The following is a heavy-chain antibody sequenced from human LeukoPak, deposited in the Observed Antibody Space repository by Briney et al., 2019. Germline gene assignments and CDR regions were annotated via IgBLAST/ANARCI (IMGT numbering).Heavy chain of an antibody. J-gene: IGHJ1*01. Sequence: PETLSLTCAVYGGSFSGYYWSWIRQPPGKGLEWIGEINHSGSTNYNPSLKSRVTISVDTSKNQFSLKLSSVTAADTAVYYCARITSYSSSWREYFQHWGQGTLVTVSS. CDR1: GGSFSGYY. CDR2: INHSGST. CDR3: ARITSYSSSWREYFQH. V-gene: IGHV4-34*01. D-gene: IGHD6-13*01.